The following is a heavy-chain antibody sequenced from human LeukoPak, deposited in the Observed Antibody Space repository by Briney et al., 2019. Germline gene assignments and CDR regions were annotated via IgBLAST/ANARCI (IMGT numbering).Heavy chain of an antibody. D-gene: IGHD3-10*01. CDR1: GFTFSNYW. J-gene: IGHJ4*02. V-gene: IGHV3-74*01. Sequence: GGSLRLSCAVSGFTFSNYWMHWVRQAPGKGLVWVSRINRDGSSTYYADSVKGRFTISRDNPKNTLYLQMNSLSAEDTAVYYCTPGGGQGTLVTVPS. CDR2: INRDGSST. CDR3: TPG.